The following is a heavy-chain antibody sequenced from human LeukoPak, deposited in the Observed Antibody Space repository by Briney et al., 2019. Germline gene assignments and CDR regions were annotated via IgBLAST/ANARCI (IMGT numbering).Heavy chain of an antibody. CDR2: MNPNSGNT. D-gene: IGHD6-13*01. J-gene: IGHJ6*03. Sequence: ASVKVSCKASGYTFTSYDINWVRQATGQGLEWMGWMNPNSGNTGYAQKFQGRVTMTRNTSISTAYMEQSSLRSEDTAVYYCAREAYGSSWTYYYYMDVWGKGTTVTVSS. CDR1: GYTFTSYD. V-gene: IGHV1-8*01. CDR3: AREAYGSSWTYYYYMDV.